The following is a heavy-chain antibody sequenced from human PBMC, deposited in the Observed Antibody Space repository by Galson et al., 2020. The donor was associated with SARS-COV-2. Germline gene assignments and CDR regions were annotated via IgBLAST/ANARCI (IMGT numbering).Heavy chain of an antibody. Sequence: GGSLRLSCAASGFTFRGHAMHWVRQAPGKGLEWVALISKDGTNKHYGDSVKGRFTASRDNSRNTLFLQMNRLRPDDTALYFCAKEGRSYAFDYWGQGTWVTVSS. J-gene: IGHJ4*02. D-gene: IGHD3-10*01. CDR2: ISKDGTNK. CDR1: GFTFRGHA. CDR3: AKEGRSYAFDY. V-gene: IGHV3-30*18.